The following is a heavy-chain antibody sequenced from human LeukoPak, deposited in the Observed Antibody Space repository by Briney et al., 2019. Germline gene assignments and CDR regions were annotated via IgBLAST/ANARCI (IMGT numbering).Heavy chain of an antibody. CDR3: ARDPGRITQLHAFDI. CDR1: GGSISSGGYS. J-gene: IGHJ3*02. V-gene: IGHV4-30-4*07. Sequence: PSQTLSLTCAVSGGSISSGGYSWSWIRQTPGKGLEWIGYIYYSGSTYYNPSLKSRVTISVDTSKNQFSLKLSSVTAADTAVYYCARDPGRITQLHAFDIWGQGTMVTVSS. D-gene: IGHD1-20*01. CDR2: IYYSGST.